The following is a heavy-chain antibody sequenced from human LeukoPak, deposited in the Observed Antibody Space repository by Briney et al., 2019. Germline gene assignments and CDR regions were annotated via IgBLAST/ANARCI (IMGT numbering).Heavy chain of an antibody. CDR3: ARPYSSGYRGAFDI. CDR2: IYYSGST. CDR1: GGSISSYY. D-gene: IGHD6-19*01. Sequence: NTSETLSLTCTVSGGSISSYYWSWIRQFPGKGLEWIGYIYYSGSTNYNPSLKSRVTISVDTSKNQLSLKLSSVTAADTAVYYCARPYSSGYRGAFDIWGQGTMVTVSS. V-gene: IGHV4-59*01. J-gene: IGHJ3*02.